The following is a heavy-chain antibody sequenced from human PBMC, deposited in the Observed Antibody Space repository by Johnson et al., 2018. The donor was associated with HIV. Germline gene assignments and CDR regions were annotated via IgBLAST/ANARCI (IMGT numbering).Heavy chain of an antibody. CDR1: GFTFSSYA. J-gene: IGHJ3*02. V-gene: IGHV3-NL1*01. CDR3: AKSLPGYDAFDI. Sequence: QVQVVESGGDLVQPGRSLRLSCAASGFTFSSYAMHWVRQAPGKGLEWVAGVNWNGDSTGYADSVKGRFTISSDNATNSLYLQMNSLRAEETAVYYCAKSLPGYDAFDIWGQGTMVTVSS. CDR2: VNWNGDST. D-gene: IGHD5-12*01.